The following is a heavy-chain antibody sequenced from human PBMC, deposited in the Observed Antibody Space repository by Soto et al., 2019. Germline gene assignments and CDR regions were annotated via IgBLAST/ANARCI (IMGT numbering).Heavy chain of an antibody. CDR1: EFTFSTYG. CDR2: ISYDGSNK. D-gene: IGHD6-13*01. V-gene: IGHV3-30*18. J-gene: IGHJ4*02. Sequence: QVPLVESGGGVVQPGRSLRLSCAASEFTFSTYGMHWVRQAPGKGLEWVAVISYDGSNKYYADSVKGRFTISRDNSKNTLYLQMNSLTAEDTAVYYCAKDSSLMAAGGTVDYWGQGTLVTVSS. CDR3: AKDSSLMAAGGTVDY.